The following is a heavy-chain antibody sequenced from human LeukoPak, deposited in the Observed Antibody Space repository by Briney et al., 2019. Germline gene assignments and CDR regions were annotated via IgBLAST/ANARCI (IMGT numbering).Heavy chain of an antibody. D-gene: IGHD3-10*01. J-gene: IGHJ4*02. CDR1: GFTFSNYN. CDR3: ARVGSNFGSGSYFDY. Sequence: GGSLRLSCAASGFTFSNYNMNWVRQAPGKGLEWVSYISSSSSYIYYADSVKGRFTISRDNAKNSLYLQMNSLRAEDTAVYYCARVGSNFGSGSYFDYWGQGTLVTVSS. CDR2: ISSSSSYI. V-gene: IGHV3-21*01.